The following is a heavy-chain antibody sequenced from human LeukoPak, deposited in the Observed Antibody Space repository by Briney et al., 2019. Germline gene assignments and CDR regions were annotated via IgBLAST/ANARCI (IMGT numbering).Heavy chain of an antibody. CDR2: ISYDGSNK. V-gene: IGHV3-30*03. D-gene: IGHD3-22*01. CDR1: GFTFSSYG. Sequence: GGSLRLSCAASGFTFSSYGMHWVRQAPGKGLEWVAVISYDGSNKYYADSVKGRFTISRDSSKNTLYLQMNSLRAEDTAVYYCATVNYDSSGYYDYWGQGTLVTVSS. CDR3: ATVNYDSSGYYDY. J-gene: IGHJ4*02.